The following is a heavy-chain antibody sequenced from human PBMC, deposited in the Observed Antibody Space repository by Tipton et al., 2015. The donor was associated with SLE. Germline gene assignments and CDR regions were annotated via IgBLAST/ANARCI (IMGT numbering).Heavy chain of an antibody. D-gene: IGHD6-13*01. Sequence: SLRLSCAASGFTFSAYSMNWLRQAPGKEVERVSTITSSSDNLYYADSVKGRFTISRDNAKKSLFLQMNSLRAEDTAVYYCARDLSAALDSWGQGTLVTVSS. CDR1: GFTFSAYS. J-gene: IGHJ4*02. CDR3: ARDLSAALDS. CDR2: ITSSSDNL. V-gene: IGHV3-21*03.